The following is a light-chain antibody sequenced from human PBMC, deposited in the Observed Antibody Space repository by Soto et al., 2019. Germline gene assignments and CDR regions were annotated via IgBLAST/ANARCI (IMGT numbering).Light chain of an antibody. CDR2: GAS. CDR3: QQYLTSPKT. CDR1: QSVSSSN. J-gene: IGKJ1*01. V-gene: IGKV3-20*01. Sequence: EIVLTQSPATLSLSPWESATLSCRASQSVSSSNFAWYQQKPAQAPRLLIYGASRRAPGIPERFSGSGSGTDFTLTISRLEPEDFAVYYCQQYLTSPKTFGQGTKVDIK.